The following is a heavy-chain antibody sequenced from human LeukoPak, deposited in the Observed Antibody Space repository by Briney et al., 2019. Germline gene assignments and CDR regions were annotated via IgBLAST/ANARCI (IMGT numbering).Heavy chain of an antibody. V-gene: IGHV3-11*01. CDR2: ISSSGRTI. CDR3: AKDIYATYYYGSGSQWGIDY. Sequence: PGGSLRLSCAASGFTFSDYYMSWIRQAPGKGLEWVSYISSSGRTIYYADSVRGRFTISRDNAKNSLYLQMNSLRAEDTAFYYCAKDIYATYYYGSGSQWGIDYWGQGTLVTVSS. CDR1: GFTFSDYY. D-gene: IGHD3-10*01. J-gene: IGHJ4*02.